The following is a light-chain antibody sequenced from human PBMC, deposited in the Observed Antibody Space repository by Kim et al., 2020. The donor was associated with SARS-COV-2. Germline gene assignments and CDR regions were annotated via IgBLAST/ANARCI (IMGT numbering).Light chain of an antibody. Sequence: VAPGKTARITCGGNIIGSKSVHWYQQKPGQAPVLVIYYDSDRPSGIPERFSGSNSGNTATLTISRVEAGDEADYYCQVWDSSSDVVFGGGTQLTVL. CDR1: IIGSKS. CDR3: QVWDSSSDVV. J-gene: IGLJ2*01. CDR2: YDS. V-gene: IGLV3-21*04.